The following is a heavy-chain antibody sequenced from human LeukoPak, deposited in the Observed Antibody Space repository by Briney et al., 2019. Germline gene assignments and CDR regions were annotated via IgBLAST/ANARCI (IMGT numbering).Heavy chain of an antibody. J-gene: IGHJ4*02. CDR1: GFTLSNYG. Sequence: GGSLRLSCVASGFTLSNYGMHWVRQAPGKGLGWVAVIWYDGSNKYYADSVKGRFTISRDNSKNTLYLQMNSLRAEDTAVYYCARESNGYSYGGGCDYWGQGTLVTVSS. CDR3: ARESNGYSYGGGCDY. D-gene: IGHD5-18*01. V-gene: IGHV3-33*01. CDR2: IWYDGSNK.